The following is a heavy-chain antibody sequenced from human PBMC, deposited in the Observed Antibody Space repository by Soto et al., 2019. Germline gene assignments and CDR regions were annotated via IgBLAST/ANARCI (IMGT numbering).Heavy chain of an antibody. D-gene: IGHD2-15*01. V-gene: IGHV1-8*01. J-gene: IGHJ4*02. Sequence: GASVKVSCKASGYTFTSLDINWVRQATGQGLEWMGWMNPNSGSTGSAQKFQGRVAMTRDTSINTAYMELSSLRSDDTAVYYCARGRGYSDGIDYSGQGTLDTVSS. CDR1: GYTFTSLD. CDR2: MNPNSGST. CDR3: ARGRGYSDGIDY.